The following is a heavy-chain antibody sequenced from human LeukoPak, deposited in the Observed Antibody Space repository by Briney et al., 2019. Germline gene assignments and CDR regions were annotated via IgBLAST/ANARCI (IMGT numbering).Heavy chain of an antibody. CDR1: GFTFSSYW. J-gene: IGHJ4*02. V-gene: IGHV3-74*01. Sequence: PGGSLRLSCAASGFTFSSYWMHWVRQAPGKGLVWVSRIHSDGSSTDYADSLKGRFTISRDNAKNTLYLQINSLRAEDTAVYYCVRTSNYDFDYWGQGTLVTVSS. CDR2: IHSDGSST. D-gene: IGHD3-16*01. CDR3: VRTSNYDFDY.